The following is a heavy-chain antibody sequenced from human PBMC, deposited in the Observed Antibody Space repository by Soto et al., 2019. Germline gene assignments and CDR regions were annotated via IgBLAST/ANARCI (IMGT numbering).Heavy chain of an antibody. CDR3: AKDFKWQQMEKGKRGHGFHYYYYGMDV. CDR2: ISYDGSNK. J-gene: IGHJ6*02. D-gene: IGHD6-13*01. Sequence: GGSLRLSCAASGFTFSSYGMHWVRQAPGKGLEWVAVISYDGSNKYYADSVKGRFTISRDNSKNTLYLQMNSLRAEDTAVYYCAKDFKWQQMEKGKRGHGFHYYYYGMDVWGQGTTVTVSS. V-gene: IGHV3-30*18. CDR1: GFTFSSYG.